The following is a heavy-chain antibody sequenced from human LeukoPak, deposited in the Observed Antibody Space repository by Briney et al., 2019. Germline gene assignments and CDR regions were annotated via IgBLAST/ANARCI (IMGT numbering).Heavy chain of an antibody. CDR3: TRDPDG. CDR2: IYSGGDT. J-gene: IGHJ4*02. CDR1: GFTVTNYY. Sequence: GGSLRLSCAASGFTVTNYYMSWVRQAPGKGLEWVSVIYSGGDTFHADSVKGRFTLSRDNSKNNLYLQMNSLRAEDTAVYYCTRDPDGWGQGTLVTVSS. V-gene: IGHV3-66*01.